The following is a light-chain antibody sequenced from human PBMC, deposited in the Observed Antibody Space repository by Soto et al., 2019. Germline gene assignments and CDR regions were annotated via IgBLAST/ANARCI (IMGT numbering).Light chain of an antibody. CDR2: DVI. Sequence: QSVLTQPASVSASPGQSITISCTGTSSDVGDYNYVSWYQQYPGKAPKLMIYDVINRPSGVSNRFSGSKSGNTASLTISGLQAEDEADYYCSSYRSNNLVVFGGGTKVTVL. V-gene: IGLV2-14*01. CDR3: SSYRSNNLVV. CDR1: SSDVGDYNY. J-gene: IGLJ2*01.